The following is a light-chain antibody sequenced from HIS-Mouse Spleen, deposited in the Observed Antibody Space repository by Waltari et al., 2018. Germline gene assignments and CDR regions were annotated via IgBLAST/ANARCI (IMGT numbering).Light chain of an antibody. V-gene: IGLV3-1*01. Sequence: SYELTQPPSVSVSPGQTASITCSGDKLGDKYACWYQQKPGQSPVLVIYQDSKRPSGIPERFSGSNSGNTATLTISGTQAMDEADYYCQVWDVFGGGTKLTVL. J-gene: IGLJ2*01. CDR3: QVWDV. CDR1: KLGDKY. CDR2: QDS.